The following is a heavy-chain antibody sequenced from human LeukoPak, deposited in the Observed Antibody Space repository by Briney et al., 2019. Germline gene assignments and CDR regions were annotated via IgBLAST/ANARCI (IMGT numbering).Heavy chain of an antibody. J-gene: IGHJ3*02. CDR2: ISPYNGNT. D-gene: IGHD4-17*01. CDR1: GYRFKSYG. Sequence: ASVKVSCKASGYRFKSYGISWVRQGPGQGLEWMGWISPYNGNTDYAQKLQGRVTMTTDTFASTAYMELRSLRSDDTAVYYCARSRTVTSDDAFDIWGQGTMVTVSS. V-gene: IGHV1-18*01. CDR3: ARSRTVTSDDAFDI.